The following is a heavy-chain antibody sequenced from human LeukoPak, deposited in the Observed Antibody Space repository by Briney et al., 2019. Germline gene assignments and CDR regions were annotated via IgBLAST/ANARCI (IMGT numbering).Heavy chain of an antibody. V-gene: IGHV3-30*03. J-gene: IGHJ4*02. Sequence: GGSLRLSCAASGFTFSSYGMHWVRQAPGKGLEWVAVISYDGSNKYYADSVKGRFTISRDNSKNTLYLQMNSLRAEDTAVYYCAREGYGVVAATGFDYWGQGTLVTVSS. CDR2: ISYDGSNK. D-gene: IGHD2-15*01. CDR3: AREGYGVVAATGFDY. CDR1: GFTFSSYG.